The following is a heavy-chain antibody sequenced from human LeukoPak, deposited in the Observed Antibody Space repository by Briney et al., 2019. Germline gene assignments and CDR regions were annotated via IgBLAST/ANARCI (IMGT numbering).Heavy chain of an antibody. J-gene: IGHJ5*02. D-gene: IGHD1-26*01. CDR2: ISGSGGST. V-gene: IGHV3-23*01. Sequence: GGSLRLSCAVSGFTFSSYAMSWVRQAPGKGLEWVSVISGSGGSTYYSDSVKGRFTISRDNSKNTLYLQMTSLRADDTAVYYCAKDYGSYRGGSWSQGILVTVSS. CDR1: GFTFSSYA. CDR3: AKDYGSYRGGS.